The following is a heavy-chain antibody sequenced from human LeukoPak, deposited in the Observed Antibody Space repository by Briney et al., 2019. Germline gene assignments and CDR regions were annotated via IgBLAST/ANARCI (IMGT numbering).Heavy chain of an antibody. Sequence: GGSLRLSCAASGFTFSSYEMNWVRQAPGKGLEWVSYISSSGSTIYYADSVKGRFTISRDNAKNSLYLQMNSLRAEDTAFYYCARDQLRHDYWGQGTLVTVSS. CDR2: ISSSGSTI. D-gene: IGHD4-23*01. V-gene: IGHV3-48*03. J-gene: IGHJ4*02. CDR1: GFTFSSYE. CDR3: ARDQLRHDY.